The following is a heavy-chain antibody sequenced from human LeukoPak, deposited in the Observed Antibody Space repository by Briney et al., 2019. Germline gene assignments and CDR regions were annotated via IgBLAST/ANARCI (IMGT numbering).Heavy chain of an antibody. J-gene: IGHJ3*02. CDR1: GYTFTGYY. CDR2: MNPNSGNT. V-gene: IGHV1-8*03. D-gene: IGHD4-17*01. Sequence: ASVKVSCKASGYTFTGYYMHWVRQAPGQGLEWMGWMNPNSGNTGYAQKFQGRVTITRNTSISTAYMELSSLRSEDTAVYYCATITVTTPFDIWGQGTMVTVSS. CDR3: ATITVTTPFDI.